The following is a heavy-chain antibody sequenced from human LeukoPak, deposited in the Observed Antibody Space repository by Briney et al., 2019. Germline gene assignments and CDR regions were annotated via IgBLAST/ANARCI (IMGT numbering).Heavy chain of an antibody. V-gene: IGHV4-4*08. CDR3: ARVGSIYGSSSEYYYYMDV. CDR1: GFTVSTNY. Sequence: GSLRLSCAVSGFTVSTNYMSWVRQAPGKGLEWIGRIYTSGSTNYNPSLKSRVTISVDTSKNQFSLKLSSVTAADTAVYYCARVGSIYGSSSEYYYYMDVWGKGTTVTVSS. D-gene: IGHD6-6*01. CDR2: IYTSGST. J-gene: IGHJ6*03.